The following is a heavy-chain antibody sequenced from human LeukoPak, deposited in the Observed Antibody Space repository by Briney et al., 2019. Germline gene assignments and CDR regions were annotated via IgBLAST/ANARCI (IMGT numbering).Heavy chain of an antibody. CDR3: ARDIYYDSSGYRG. D-gene: IGHD3-22*01. V-gene: IGHV3-21*01. J-gene: IGHJ4*02. CDR1: GFKFSDFW. Sequence: GGSLRLSCAASGFKFSDFWMTWVRQTPGKGLEWVSAITATSLHIYYADSVKGRFTISRDNAKNSLYLQMNSLRVEDTALYYYARDIYYDSSGYRGWGQGTLVTVSS. CDR2: ITATSLHI.